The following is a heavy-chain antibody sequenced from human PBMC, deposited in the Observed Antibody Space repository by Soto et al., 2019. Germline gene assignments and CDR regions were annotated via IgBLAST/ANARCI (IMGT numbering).Heavy chain of an antibody. J-gene: IGHJ6*02. V-gene: IGHV1-2*04. CDR1: GYTFTGYY. Sequence: QVQLVQSGAEVKKPGASVKVSCKASGYTFTGYYMHWVRQAPGQGLEWMGWINPNSGGTNYAQKFQGWVTMTRDTSISTAYMELSRLRSDDTAVYYCATTPGDYSNSYGMDVWGQGTTVTVSS. D-gene: IGHD4-4*01. CDR3: ATTPGDYSNSYGMDV. CDR2: INPNSGGT.